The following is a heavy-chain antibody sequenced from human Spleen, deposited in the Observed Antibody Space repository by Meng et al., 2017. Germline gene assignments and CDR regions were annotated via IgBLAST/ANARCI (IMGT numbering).Heavy chain of an antibody. J-gene: IGHJ4*02. CDR2: IYYSGST. CDR1: GGSISSYY. D-gene: IGHD3-22*01. Sequence: SETLSLTCTVSGGSISSYYWSWIRQPPGKGLEWIGYIYYSGSTNYNPSLKSRVTISVDTSKNQFSLKLSSVTAADTAVYYCAREDYYDSSGYPTYYFDYWGQGTLVTVSS. V-gene: IGHV4-59*01. CDR3: AREDYYDSSGYPTYYFDY.